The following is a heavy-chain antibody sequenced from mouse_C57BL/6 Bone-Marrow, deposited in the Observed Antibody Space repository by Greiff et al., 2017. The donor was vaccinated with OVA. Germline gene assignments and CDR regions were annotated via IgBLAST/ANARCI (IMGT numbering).Heavy chain of an antibody. Sequence: EVKLVESGGGLVQSGRSLRLSCATSGFTFSDFYMEWVRQAPGKGLEWIAASRNKANDYTTEYSASVKGRFIVSRDTSQSILYLQMNALRAEDTAIYYCARVHYYGSSYGWYFDVWGTGTTVTVSS. V-gene: IGHV7-1*01. J-gene: IGHJ1*03. D-gene: IGHD1-1*01. CDR2: SRNKANDYTT. CDR3: ARVHYYGSSYGWYFDV. CDR1: GFTFSDFY.